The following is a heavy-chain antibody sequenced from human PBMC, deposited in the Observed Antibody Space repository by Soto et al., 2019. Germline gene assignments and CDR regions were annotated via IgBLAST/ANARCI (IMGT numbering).Heavy chain of an antibody. V-gene: IGHV1-18*01. J-gene: IGHJ3*02. CDR1: GYTFTSYG. D-gene: IGHD6-6*01. CDR2: ISTYNGNP. Sequence: QVQLVQSGPEVTKPGASVKVSCKASGYTFTSYGISWVRQAPGQGLEWMGWISTYNGNPNYAQKFQGRVTMTTDTSTSTAYMELRSLRSDDTAVFYCVRAPLYSTSPKNAFDIWGQGTVVTVSS. CDR3: VRAPLYSTSPKNAFDI.